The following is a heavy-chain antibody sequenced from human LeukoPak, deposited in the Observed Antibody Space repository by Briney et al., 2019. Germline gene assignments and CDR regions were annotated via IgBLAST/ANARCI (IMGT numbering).Heavy chain of an antibody. CDR3: ARAGDSSGYGDY. CDR2: INHSGST. CDR1: GGSFSGYY. J-gene: IGHJ4*02. D-gene: IGHD3-22*01. V-gene: IGHV4-34*01. Sequence: PSGTLSLTCAVYGGSFSGYYWSWIRQPPGKGLEWIGEINHSGSTNYNPSLKSRVTISVDTSKNQFSLKLSSVTAADTAVYYCARAGDSSGYGDYWGQGTLVTVSS.